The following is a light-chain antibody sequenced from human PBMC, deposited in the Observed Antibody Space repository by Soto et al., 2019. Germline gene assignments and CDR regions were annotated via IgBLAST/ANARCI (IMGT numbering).Light chain of an antibody. CDR3: QVWDIMTDNYV. V-gene: IGLV3-21*04. J-gene: IGLJ1*01. Sequence: SYELTQPPSVSVAPEKTATITCGGNNIGNKRVHWYRQKPGQAPVLLIAYDSDRPSGIPERFSGSNSENPATLTISRVEAGDEADYYCQVWDIMTDNYVFGSGTKVTVL. CDR1: NIGNKR. CDR2: YDS.